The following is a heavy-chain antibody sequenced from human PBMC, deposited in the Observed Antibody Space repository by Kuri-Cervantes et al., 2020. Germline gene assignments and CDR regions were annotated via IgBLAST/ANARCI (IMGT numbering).Heavy chain of an antibody. V-gene: IGHV3-23*01. CDR1: GFTFSDYY. J-gene: IGHJ3*02. CDR3: ARDRGVLQYFDRLPDAFDI. D-gene: IGHD3-9*01. Sequence: GESLKISCAASGFTFSDYYMSWIRQAPGKGLEWVSAISGSGGSTYYADSVKGRFTISRDNSKNTLYLQMNSLRAEDTAVYYCARDRGVLQYFDRLPDAFDIWGQGTMVTVSS. CDR2: ISGSGGST.